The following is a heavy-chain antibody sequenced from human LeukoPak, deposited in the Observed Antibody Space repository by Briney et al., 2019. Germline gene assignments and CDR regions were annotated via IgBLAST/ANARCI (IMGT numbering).Heavy chain of an antibody. V-gene: IGHV4-38-2*01. CDR3: ARPDCSGGSCYSVYAFDI. Sequence: PSETLSLTCAVSGYSISSGYYWGWIRQPPGKGLEWIGRIDHSGSTYYNPSLKSRVTISVDTSKNQFSLKLSSVTAADTAVYYCARPDCSGGSCYSVYAFDIWGQGTMVTVSS. J-gene: IGHJ3*02. D-gene: IGHD2-15*01. CDR1: GYSISSGYY. CDR2: IDHSGST.